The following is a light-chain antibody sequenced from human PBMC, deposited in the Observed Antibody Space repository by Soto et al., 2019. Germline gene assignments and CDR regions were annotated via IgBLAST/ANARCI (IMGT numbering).Light chain of an antibody. J-gene: IGKJ5*01. CDR1: QTISSW. CDR3: QQSYRTPTT. V-gene: IGKV1-39*01. CDR2: AAS. Sequence: DIQMTQSPSTLSGSVGDRVTITCRASQTISSWLARYQQKPGKAPKLLIYAASSLESGLPSRLSGSGSGTDFTLTITSLQPEDYATYYCQQSYRTPTTIGQGTRVEIK.